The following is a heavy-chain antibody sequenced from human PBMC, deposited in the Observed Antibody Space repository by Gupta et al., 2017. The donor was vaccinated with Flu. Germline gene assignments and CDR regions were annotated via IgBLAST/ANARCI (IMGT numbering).Heavy chain of an antibody. J-gene: IGHJ4*02. CDR1: GGSFSGYY. V-gene: IGHV4-34*01. Sequence: QVQLQQWGAGLLKPSETLSLTCAVYGGSFSGYYWSWIRQPPGKGLEWIGEINHSGSTNYNPSLKSRVTISVDTSKNQFSLKLSSVTAADTAVYYCARGRRGSYTDYWGQGTLVTVAS. CDR3: ARGRRGSYTDY. D-gene: IGHD1-26*01. CDR2: INHSGST.